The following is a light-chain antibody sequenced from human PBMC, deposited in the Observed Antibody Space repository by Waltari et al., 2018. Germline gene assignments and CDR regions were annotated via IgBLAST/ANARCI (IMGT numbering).Light chain of an antibody. CDR3: LQDYTYPMT. CDR2: ATS. V-gene: IGKV1-6*01. Sequence: AIQMTHSPSSLSASVGARGTITCRASQDIRNDLGWYQQKPGKAPKLLIYATSTLQSGVPSRFSGSGSGTDFSLTINSLQAEDFATYYCLQDYTYPMTFGQGTKVEVK. CDR1: QDIRND. J-gene: IGKJ1*01.